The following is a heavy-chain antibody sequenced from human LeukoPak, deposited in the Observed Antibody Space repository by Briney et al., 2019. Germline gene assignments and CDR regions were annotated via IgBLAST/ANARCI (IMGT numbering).Heavy chain of an antibody. CDR3: ARGLPSYGDYVDYYFYMDV. J-gene: IGHJ6*03. D-gene: IGHD4-17*01. V-gene: IGHV4-4*07. Sequence: PSETLSLTCTLSGDSISCFYWSWIRQPAGKGLQWIGRISTSGSTNYNPSLKSRVTMSVDRSTNEFSLTVRSVTAADTALYYCARGLPSYGDYVDYYFYMDVWGKGTTVTVSS. CDR1: GDSISCFY. CDR2: ISTSGST.